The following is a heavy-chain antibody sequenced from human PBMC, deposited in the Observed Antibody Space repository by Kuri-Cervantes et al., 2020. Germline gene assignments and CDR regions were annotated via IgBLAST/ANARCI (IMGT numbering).Heavy chain of an antibody. Sequence: GSLRLSCTVSGGSISSSSYYWGWIRQPPGKGLEWIGSIYYSGSTYYNPSLKSRVTISVDTSKNQFSLELSSVTAADTAVYYCARSPFPNRRKWELPCRWFDPWGQGTLVTVSS. CDR3: ARSPFPNRRKWELPCRWFDP. V-gene: IGHV4-39*01. D-gene: IGHD1-26*01. J-gene: IGHJ5*02. CDR2: IYYSGST. CDR1: GGSISSSSYY.